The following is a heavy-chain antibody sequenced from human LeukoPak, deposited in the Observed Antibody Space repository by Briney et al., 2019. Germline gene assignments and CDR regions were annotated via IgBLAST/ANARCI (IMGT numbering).Heavy chain of an antibody. CDR3: ARAPAGRSGSYYGFDY. D-gene: IGHD1-26*01. CDR1: GFTFSSYW. Sequence: GGSLRLSCAASGFTFSSYWMHWVRQAPGKGLVWVSRINSDGSSTSYADSVKGRFTISRDNAKNTLYLQMNSLRAEDTAVYYCARAPAGRSGSYYGFDYWRQGTLVTVSS. CDR2: INSDGSST. J-gene: IGHJ4*02. V-gene: IGHV3-74*01.